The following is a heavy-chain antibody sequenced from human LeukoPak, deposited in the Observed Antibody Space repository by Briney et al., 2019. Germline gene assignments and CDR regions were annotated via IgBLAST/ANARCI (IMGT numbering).Heavy chain of an antibody. CDR3: ARYSFPFC. J-gene: IGHJ4*02. Sequence: SETLSLTYTVSGGSIRSSSYYWGWIRQPPGKGLEWIGSIYYSGSTYYNPSFKSRVTISVDTSKNQFSLKLSSVTAADTAVYYCARYSFPFCWGQGTLVTVSS. CDR2: IYYSGST. V-gene: IGHV4-39*07. CDR1: GGSIRSSSYY. D-gene: IGHD2-21*01.